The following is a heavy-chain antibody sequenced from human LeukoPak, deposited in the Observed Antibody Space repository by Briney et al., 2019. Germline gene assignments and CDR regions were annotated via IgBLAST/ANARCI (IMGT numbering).Heavy chain of an antibody. Sequence: GGSLRLSCTASGFTFNGYSMNWVRQAPGKGLEWVSSISTSSSYIYYADSVKGRFTISRNNPKNSLYLQMNSLRAEDTAVYYCARDQRYCSSSSCPWEPFDYWGQGTLVTVSS. D-gene: IGHD2-2*01. J-gene: IGHJ4*02. V-gene: IGHV3-21*04. CDR1: GFTFNGYS. CDR2: ISTSSSYI. CDR3: ARDQRYCSSSSCPWEPFDY.